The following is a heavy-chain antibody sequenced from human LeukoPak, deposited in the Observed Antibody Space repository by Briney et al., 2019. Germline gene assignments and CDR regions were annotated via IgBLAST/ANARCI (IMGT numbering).Heavy chain of an antibody. V-gene: IGHV3-23*01. CDR1: GFTFSNYA. J-gene: IGHJ4*02. Sequence: PGGSLRLSCAASGFTFSNYAMSWARQAPGKGLEWVSSIIGSGGDTYYADSVKGRFTISRDNSENTLYLQMNSLRAEDTAVYYCAKDLRTYGSGIYRLPTVIFDYWGQGTLVTVSS. CDR3: AKDLRTYGSGIYRLPTVIFDY. D-gene: IGHD3-10*01. CDR2: IIGSGGDT.